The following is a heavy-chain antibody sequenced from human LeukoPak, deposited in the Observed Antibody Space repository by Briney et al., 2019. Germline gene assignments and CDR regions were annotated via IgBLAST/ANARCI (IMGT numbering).Heavy chain of an antibody. V-gene: IGHV3-23*01. Sequence: GGSLRLSCAASGFTFSSYAMSWVRQALGKGLEWVSAISGSGGSTYYADSVKGRFTISRDNSKNTLYLQMNSLRAEDTAVYYCAKMLYGSGSPRESFDYWGQGTLVTVSS. CDR3: AKMLYGSGSPRESFDY. CDR2: ISGSGGST. D-gene: IGHD3-10*01. J-gene: IGHJ4*02. CDR1: GFTFSSYA.